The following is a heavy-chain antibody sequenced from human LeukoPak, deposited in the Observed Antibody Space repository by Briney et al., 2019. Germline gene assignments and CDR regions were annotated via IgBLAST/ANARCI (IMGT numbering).Heavy chain of an antibody. CDR1: GFTFSSYG. V-gene: IGHV3-33*01. J-gene: IGHJ3*02. CDR3: AREAYYYDSSGYVLDAFDI. CDR2: IWCDGSNK. Sequence: GRSLRLSCAASGFTFSSYGMHWVRQAPGKGLEWVAVIWCDGSNKYYADSVKGRFTISRDNSKNTLYLQMNSLRAEDTAVYYCAREAYYYDSSGYVLDAFDIWGQGTMVTVSS. D-gene: IGHD3-22*01.